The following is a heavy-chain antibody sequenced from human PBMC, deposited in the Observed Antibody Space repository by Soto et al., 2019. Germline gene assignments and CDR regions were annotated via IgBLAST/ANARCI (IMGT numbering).Heavy chain of an antibody. CDR3: ARGGGDYYDSSGYGN. CDR2: IYHSGST. D-gene: IGHD3-22*01. J-gene: IGHJ4*02. Sequence: PSETLSLTCAVSGGSISSSNWWSWVRQPPGKGLEWIGEIYHSGSTNYNPSLKSRVTISVDKSKNQFSLKLSSVTAADTAVYYCARGGGDYYDSSGYGNWGQGTLVTVS. CDR1: GGSISSSNW. V-gene: IGHV4-4*02.